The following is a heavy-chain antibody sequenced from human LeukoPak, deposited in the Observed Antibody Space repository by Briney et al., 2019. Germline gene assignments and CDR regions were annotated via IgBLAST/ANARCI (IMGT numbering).Heavy chain of an antibody. CDR3: ASTWGELWDFWSXXXFQX. CDR1: GGTFSSYA. D-gene: IGHD3-3*01. V-gene: IGHV1-69*05. Sequence: SVKVSCKASGGTFSSYAISWVRQAPGQGLEWMGRIIPIFGTANYAQKFQGRVTITTDESTSTAYMELSSLRSEDTAVYYCASTWGELWDFWSXXXFQXXXQGTL. J-gene: IGHJ1*01. CDR2: IIPIFGTA.